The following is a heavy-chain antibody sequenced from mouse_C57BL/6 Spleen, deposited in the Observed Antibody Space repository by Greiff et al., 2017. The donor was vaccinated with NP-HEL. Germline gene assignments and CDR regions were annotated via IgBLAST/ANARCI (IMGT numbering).Heavy chain of an antibody. CDR2: IDPETGGT. CDR1: GYTFTDYE. V-gene: IGHV1-15*01. CDR3: TNGSSDYAMDY. Sequence: VQLQQSGAELVRPGASVTLSCKASGYTFTDYEMHWVKQTPVHGLEWIGAIDPETGGTAYNQKFKGKAILTADKSSSTAYMELRSLTSEDSAVYYCTNGSSDYAMDYWGQGTSVTVSS. D-gene: IGHD1-1*01. J-gene: IGHJ4*01.